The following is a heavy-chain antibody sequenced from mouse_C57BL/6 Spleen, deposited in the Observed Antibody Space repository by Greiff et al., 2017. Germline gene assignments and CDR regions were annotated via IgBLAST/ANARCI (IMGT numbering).Heavy chain of an antibody. CDR2: ISYDGSN. CDR1: GYSIPCGYH. D-gene: IGHD2-4*01. J-gene: IGHJ3*01. Sequence: VQLQQSGPGLVKPSQSLSLTCSVTGYSIPCGYHWNWIRQFPGNNLECMGHISYDGSNNYNPSLKNQIPITSDPSKHQFFLKLNSVTTENTATNDCARDGCYDDDGGGFAYWGQGTLVTVSA. CDR3: ARDGCYDDDGGGFAY. V-gene: IGHV3-6*01.